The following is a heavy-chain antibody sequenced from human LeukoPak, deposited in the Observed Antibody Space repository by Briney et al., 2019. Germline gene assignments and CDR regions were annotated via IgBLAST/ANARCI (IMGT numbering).Heavy chain of an antibody. Sequence: PGGSLRLSCAASGFTFDDYAMHWVRQAPGKGLEWVSLISGDGGSTYYADSVKGRFTISRDNSKNSLYLQMNSLRTEDAALYYCAKDNFSGYDYLHWYFDLWGRGTLVTVSS. V-gene: IGHV3-43*02. CDR2: ISGDGGST. CDR3: AKDNFSGYDYLHWYFDL. CDR1: GFTFDDYA. J-gene: IGHJ2*01. D-gene: IGHD5-12*01.